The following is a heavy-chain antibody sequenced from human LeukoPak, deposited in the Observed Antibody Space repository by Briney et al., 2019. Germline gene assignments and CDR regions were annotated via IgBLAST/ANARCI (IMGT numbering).Heavy chain of an antibody. CDR2: IIPIFGIA. D-gene: IGHD3-10*01. Sequence: GASVKVSCKASGGTFSSYAISWVRQAPGQGLEWMGRIIPIFGIANYAQKFQGRVTITADKSTRTAYMELSSLRSEDTAVYYCARGGSGSYYTSFDYWGQGTLVTVSS. CDR1: GGTFSSYA. CDR3: ARGGSGSYYTSFDY. J-gene: IGHJ4*02. V-gene: IGHV1-69*04.